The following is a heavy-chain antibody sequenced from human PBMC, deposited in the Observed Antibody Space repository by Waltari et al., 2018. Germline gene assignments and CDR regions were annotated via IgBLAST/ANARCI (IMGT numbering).Heavy chain of an antibody. J-gene: IGHJ6*02. V-gene: IGHV1-8*01. CDR2: MNPNSVNT. Sequence: QVQLVQSGAEVKKPGASVKVSCKASGYTFTSYDINWVRQATGQGLEGMGWMNPNSVNTGYAQKFQGRVAMTRTTSISTAYMGLSSLRSEDTAVYYCARGGIDFWSGYTAYGMDVWGQGTTVTVSS. CDR3: ARGGIDFWSGYTAYGMDV. D-gene: IGHD3-3*01. CDR1: GYTFTSYD.